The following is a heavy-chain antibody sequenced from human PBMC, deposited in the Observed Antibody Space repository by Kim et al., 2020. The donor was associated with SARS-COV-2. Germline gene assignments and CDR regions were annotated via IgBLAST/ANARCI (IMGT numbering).Heavy chain of an antibody. CDR3: AKTAYGLGKYNNRFDY. CDR1: GFNFNIYW. D-gene: IGHD3-10*01. J-gene: IGHJ4*01. CDR2: IKQDGSEK. V-gene: IGHV3-7*03. Sequence: GGSLRLSCAASGFNFNIYWMSWVRQAPGKGPEWVGNIKQDGSEKYYVDSVKGRFTISRDNAKNSLYLQMGSLRAEDTALYYCAKTAYGLGKYNNRFDYWG.